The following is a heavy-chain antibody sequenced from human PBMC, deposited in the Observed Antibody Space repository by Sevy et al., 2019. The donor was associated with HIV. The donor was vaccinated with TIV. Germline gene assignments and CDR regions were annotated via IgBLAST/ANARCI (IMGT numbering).Heavy chain of an antibody. Sequence: GESLKISCQGSGYSFTSHWIGWVRHMPGKGLEWMGIIYPEDSETRYSPPFQGQVTFSADMSISTAYLQWSSLKASDTAMYYCATSRSGYFDSNGYYIYWGQGTLVTVSS. D-gene: IGHD3-22*01. V-gene: IGHV5-51*01. CDR3: ATSRSGYFDSNGYYIY. CDR1: GYSFTSHW. CDR2: IYPEDSET. J-gene: IGHJ4*02.